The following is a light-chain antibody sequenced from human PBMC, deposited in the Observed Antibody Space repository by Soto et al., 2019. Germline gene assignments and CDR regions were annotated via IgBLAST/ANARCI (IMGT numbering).Light chain of an antibody. V-gene: IGLV2-8*01. CDR1: SSDVGGYNF. CDR2: EVS. J-gene: IGLJ6*01. Sequence: QSALPQPPSASGSLGQSVTISCTGTSSDVGGYNFVSWFQQRPGEAPKLLIYEVSNRPSGVPDRFSGSKSGNTASLTVSGLQADDEADYYCCSFAGSGDVFGSGTKVTVL. CDR3: CSFAGSGDV.